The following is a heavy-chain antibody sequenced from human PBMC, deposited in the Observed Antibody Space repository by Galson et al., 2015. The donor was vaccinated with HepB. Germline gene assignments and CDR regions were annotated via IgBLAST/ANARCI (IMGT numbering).Heavy chain of an antibody. J-gene: IGHJ4*02. Sequence: CAISGDSVSRKSTAWNWIRQSPSRGLEWLGRTYYRSQWYNDYAVSVKSRIRVNSDTSENQFSLHLSSVTPEDTAIYFCARAWTSRPSTRQTDHFDYWGQGTLVTVSS. D-gene: IGHD1-1*01. CDR1: GDSVSRKSTA. CDR3: ARAWTSRPSTRQTDHFDY. CDR2: TYYRSQWYN. V-gene: IGHV6-1*01.